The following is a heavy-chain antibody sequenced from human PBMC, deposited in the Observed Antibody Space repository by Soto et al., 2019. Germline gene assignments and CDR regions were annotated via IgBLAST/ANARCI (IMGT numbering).Heavy chain of an antibody. V-gene: IGHV4-30-2*01. CDR3: ARVSSWYGDFDY. D-gene: IGHD6-13*01. CDR1: GGSISSGDYY. Sequence: SETLSLTCTVSGGSISSGDYYWSWIRQPPGKGLEWIGYIYHSGSTYYNPSLKSRVTISVDRSKNQFSLKLSSVTAADTAVYYCARVSSWYGDFDYWGQGTLVTVSS. CDR2: IYHSGST. J-gene: IGHJ4*02.